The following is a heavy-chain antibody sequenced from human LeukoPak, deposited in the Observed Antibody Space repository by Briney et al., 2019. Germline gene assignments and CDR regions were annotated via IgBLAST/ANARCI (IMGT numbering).Heavy chain of an antibody. CDR2: IIPVVVTA. J-gene: IGHJ4*02. Sequence: GLSVKVSCKASGVTFSSYAISWVRQAPGQGLEWMGVIIPVVVTANYAQKFQGRVTFTTDESPRTAYMERSSLRSEDAAVYYCASLSINVDAAMLPGRDYWGQRTLVTVSS. CDR1: GVTFSSYA. CDR3: ASLSINVDAAMLPGRDY. V-gene: IGHV1-69*05. D-gene: IGHD5-18*01.